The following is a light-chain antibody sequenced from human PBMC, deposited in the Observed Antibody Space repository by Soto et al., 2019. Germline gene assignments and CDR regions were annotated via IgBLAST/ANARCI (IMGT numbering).Light chain of an antibody. J-gene: IGKJ5*01. Sequence: DIHLTQSPSSLSASVGDRLTITCRASQIISSYLNWYQQKPGKAPKLLIYAASSLQSGVPARFSGSGSGTDFTLTISSLQPEDFVTYYCQQSYSTPITFGQGTRLEIK. CDR1: QIISSY. CDR3: QQSYSTPIT. CDR2: AAS. V-gene: IGKV1-39*01.